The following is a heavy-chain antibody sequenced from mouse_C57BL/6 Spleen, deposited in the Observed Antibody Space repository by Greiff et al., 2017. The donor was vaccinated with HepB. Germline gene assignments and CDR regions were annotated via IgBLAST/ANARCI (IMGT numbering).Heavy chain of an antibody. CDR1: GYTFTSYW. Sequence: QVQLQQPGAELVMPGASVKLSCKASGYTFTSYWMHWVKQRPGQGLEWIGEIDPSDSYTNYNQKFKGKSTLTVDKSSSTAYMQLSSLTSEYSAVYYCARRGHYYGSSYDYAMDYWGQGTSVTVSS. CDR2: IDPSDSYT. V-gene: IGHV1-69*01. J-gene: IGHJ4*01. D-gene: IGHD1-1*01. CDR3: ARRGHYYGSSYDYAMDY.